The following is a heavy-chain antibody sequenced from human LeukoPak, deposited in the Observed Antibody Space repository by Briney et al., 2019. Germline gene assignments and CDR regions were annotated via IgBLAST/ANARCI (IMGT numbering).Heavy chain of an antibody. Sequence: GESLQIPCKGSGYSFPTYWIGWVRQMPGKGLEWMGIIYPGDSDTRYSPSFQGQVTISADKSINTAYLRWSSLKASDTAIYYCARDLRAAASPGMDVWGQGTTVTVSS. J-gene: IGHJ6*02. CDR3: ARDLRAAASPGMDV. V-gene: IGHV5-51*01. CDR1: GYSFPTYW. D-gene: IGHD6-13*01. CDR2: IYPGDSDT.